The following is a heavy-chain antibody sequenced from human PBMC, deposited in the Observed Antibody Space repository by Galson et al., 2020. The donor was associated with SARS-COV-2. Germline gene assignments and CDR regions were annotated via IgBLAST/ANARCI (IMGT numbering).Heavy chain of an antibody. CDR3: ARSEWLVPFDY. D-gene: IGHD6-19*01. V-gene: IGHV3-30*04. CDR1: GFTFSSSA. CDR2: ISYDGSNK. Sequence: GGSLRLSCAASGFTFSSSAMHWVRQAPGKGLEWVAVISYDGSNKYYSDSVKGRFTISRDNSKNTLYLQMNSLRAEDTAVYYCARSEWLVPFDYWGQGTLVTVSS. J-gene: IGHJ4*02.